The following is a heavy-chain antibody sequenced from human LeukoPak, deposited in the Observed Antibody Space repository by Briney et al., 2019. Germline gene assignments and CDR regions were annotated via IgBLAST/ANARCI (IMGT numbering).Heavy chain of an antibody. D-gene: IGHD5-24*01. V-gene: IGHV3-30*18. J-gene: IGHJ6*02. CDR1: GFTFSSYG. Sequence: SGGSLRLSCAASGFTFSSYGMHWVRQAPGKGLEWVALISYDGSNKYYADSVKGRFTISRDNSKNTLYLQVNSLRAEDTAVYSCAKDRGYYYYGMDVWGQGTTVTVSS. CDR2: ISYDGSNK. CDR3: AKDRGYYYYGMDV.